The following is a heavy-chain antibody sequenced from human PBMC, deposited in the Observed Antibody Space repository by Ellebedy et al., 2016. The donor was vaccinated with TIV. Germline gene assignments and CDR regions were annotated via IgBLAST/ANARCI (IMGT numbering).Heavy chain of an antibody. CDR2: IGDSGDST. CDR1: GFTFSSYA. Sequence: GESLKISCAASGFTFSSYAMSWVRQAPGKGLQWVSGIGDSGDSTHYADSVKGRFTISRDNSKNTLYLQMNSLRAEDTAIYYCARDSGWEHAYWGQGTLVTVSA. V-gene: IGHV3-23*01. D-gene: IGHD3-10*01. J-gene: IGHJ4*02. CDR3: ARDSGWEHAY.